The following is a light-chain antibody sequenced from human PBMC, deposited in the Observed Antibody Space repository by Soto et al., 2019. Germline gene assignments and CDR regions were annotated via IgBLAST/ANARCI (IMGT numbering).Light chain of an antibody. Sequence: EIVLTQSPATLSLSPGERATLSCTTSQSVSSFLAWYQQKPGQAPRLLIYDASNRATDIPPRFSGSGSGTDFTLTISSLEPEDFAIYYCQQRSDWLAFGGGTKVEI. J-gene: IGKJ4*01. V-gene: IGKV3-11*01. CDR1: QSVSSF. CDR3: QQRSDWLA. CDR2: DAS.